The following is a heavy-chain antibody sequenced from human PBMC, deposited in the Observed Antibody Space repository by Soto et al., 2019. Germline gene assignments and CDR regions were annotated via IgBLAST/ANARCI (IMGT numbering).Heavy chain of an antibody. CDR2: INPSGGST. D-gene: IGHD3-3*01. V-gene: IGHV1-46*01. J-gene: IGHJ6*03. CDR1: GYTFTSYY. Sequence: ASVKVSCKASGYTFTSYYMHWVRQAPGQGLEWMGIINPSGGSTSYAQKFQGRVTMTRDTSTSTVYMELSSLRSEDTAMYYCARGFRDFWSGYLDYYYYMDVWGKGTTVTVSS. CDR3: ARGFRDFWSGYLDYYYYMDV.